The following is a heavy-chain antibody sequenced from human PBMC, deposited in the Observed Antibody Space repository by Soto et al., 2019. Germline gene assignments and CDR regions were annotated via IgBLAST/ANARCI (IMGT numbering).Heavy chain of an antibody. J-gene: IGHJ6*02. CDR1: GYSFTSYW. CDR2: IYPGDSDT. CDR3: ARRQYSSSWYDYYYGMDV. D-gene: IGHD6-13*01. V-gene: IGHV5-51*01. Sequence: HGESLKISCKGSGYSFTSYWIGWVRQMPGKGLEWMGIIYPGDSDTRYSPSFQGQVTISADESISTAYLQWSSLKASDTAMYYCARRQYSSSWYDYYYGMDVWGQGTTVTVSS.